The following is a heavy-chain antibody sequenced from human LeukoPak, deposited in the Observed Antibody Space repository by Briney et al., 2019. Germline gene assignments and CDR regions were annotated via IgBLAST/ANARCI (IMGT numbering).Heavy chain of an antibody. CDR2: IYSGGST. Sequence: PGGSLRLSCAASGFAVSSNYMSWVRQAPGKGLEWVSVIYSGGSTYYADSVKGRFTISRDNSKNTLYLQMNSLRAEDTAVYYCAKDWGNYDYIWGSSFNAFDIWGQGTMVTVS. V-gene: IGHV3-53*01. J-gene: IGHJ3*02. CDR1: GFAVSSNY. CDR3: AKDWGNYDYIWGSSFNAFDI. D-gene: IGHD3-16*01.